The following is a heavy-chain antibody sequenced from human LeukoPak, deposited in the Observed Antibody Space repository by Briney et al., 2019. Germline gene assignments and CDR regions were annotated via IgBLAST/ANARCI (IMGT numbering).Heavy chain of an antibody. CDR2: IIPIFGTA. V-gene: IGHV1-69*05. Sequence: ASVKVSCKASGGTFSSYAISWVRQAPGQGLEWMGGIIPIFGTANYAQKFQGRVTITTDESTSPAYMELSSLRSEDTAVYYCARGGYYDSSGYYSPEYFQHWGQGTLVTVSS. D-gene: IGHD3-22*01. CDR3: ARGGYYDSSGYYSPEYFQH. CDR1: GGTFSSYA. J-gene: IGHJ1*01.